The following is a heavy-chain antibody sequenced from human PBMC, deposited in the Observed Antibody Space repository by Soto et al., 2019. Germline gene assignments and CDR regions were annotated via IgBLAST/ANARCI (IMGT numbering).Heavy chain of an antibody. J-gene: IGHJ6*02. CDR2: IIPIFVTA. CDR1: GGTFSSYA. Sequence: GAAVKVSCKASGGTFSSYAISWVRQAPGQGLEWMGGIIPIFVTANYAQKFQGSVTITADESTSTAYMELSSLRSEDTTVYYCARLRLHAKALAPRYYYGMAVWGQGTTVTVSS. V-gene: IGHV1-69*13. CDR3: ARLRLHAKALAPRYYYGMAV. D-gene: IGHD3-3*02.